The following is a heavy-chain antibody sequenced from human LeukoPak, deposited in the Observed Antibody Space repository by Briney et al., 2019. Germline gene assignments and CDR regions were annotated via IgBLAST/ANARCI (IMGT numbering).Heavy chain of an antibody. D-gene: IGHD3-16*01. Sequence: GGSLRLSCAASGSTFSSYAMSWVRQAPGKGLEWVSAISGSGGSTYYADSVKGRFTISRDNSKNTLYLQMNSLRAEDTSVYYCAKVWQGPDHDYWGQGTLVTVSS. V-gene: IGHV3-23*01. J-gene: IGHJ4*02. CDR1: GSTFSSYA. CDR3: AKVWQGPDHDY. CDR2: ISGSGGST.